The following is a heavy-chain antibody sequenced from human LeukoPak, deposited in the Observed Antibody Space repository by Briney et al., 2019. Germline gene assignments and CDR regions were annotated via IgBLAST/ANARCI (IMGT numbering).Heavy chain of an antibody. CDR3: AGVADFGELLYFDY. CDR1: GGSISSSNW. J-gene: IGHJ4*02. CDR2: IYHSGST. D-gene: IGHD3-10*01. V-gene: IGHV4-4*02. Sequence: SETLSLTRAVSGGSISSSNWWSWVRQPPGKGLEWIGEIYHSGSTNYNPSLKSRVTISVDKSKNQFSLKLSSVTAADTAVYYCAGVADFGELLYFDYWGQGTLVTVSS.